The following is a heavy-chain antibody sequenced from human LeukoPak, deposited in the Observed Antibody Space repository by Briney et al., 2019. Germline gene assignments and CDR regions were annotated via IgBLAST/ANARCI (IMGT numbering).Heavy chain of an antibody. J-gene: IGHJ4*02. D-gene: IGHD3-22*01. CDR3: ARGTYYYDSSGYSYYFDY. CDR2: IYYSGST. Sequence: PSQTLSLTCTVSGGSISSGGYYWSWIRQHPGKGLEWIGYIYYSGSTYYNPSLKSRVTISVDTSKNQFSLKLSFVTAADTAVYYCARGTYYYDSSGYSYYFDYWGQGTLVTVSS. CDR1: GGSISSGGYY. V-gene: IGHV4-31*03.